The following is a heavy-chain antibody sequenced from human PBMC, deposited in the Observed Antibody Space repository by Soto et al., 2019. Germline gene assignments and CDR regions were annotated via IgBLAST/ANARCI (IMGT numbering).Heavy chain of an antibody. J-gene: IGHJ4*02. CDR1: GFNFGFFG. CDR2: ISGDGINT. V-gene: IGHV3-30*03. Sequence: ESGGDVVQPGKSLRLSCAASGFNFGFFGMHWVRQAPGKGLEWVAFISGDGINTQYADSVRGRFTLSRDYSRKTMYLQMDSLRDGDTALYYCARGNLSFDFDSWGLGTLVTVSS. CDR3: ARGNLSFDFDS. D-gene: IGHD1-26*01.